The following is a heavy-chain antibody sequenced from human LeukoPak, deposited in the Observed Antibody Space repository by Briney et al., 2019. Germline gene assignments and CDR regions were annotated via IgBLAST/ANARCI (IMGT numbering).Heavy chain of an antibody. V-gene: IGHV3-48*04. CDR1: GFTFSSYS. CDR3: ARDLERVAMAFPYYYYGMDV. Sequence: GGSLRLSCAASGFTFSSYSMNWVRQAPGKGLEWVSYISSSSSTIYYADSVKGRFTISRDNAKNSLYLQMNSLRAEDTAVYYCARDLERVAMAFPYYYYGMDVWGQGTTVTVS. CDR2: ISSSSSTI. D-gene: IGHD5-12*01. J-gene: IGHJ6*02.